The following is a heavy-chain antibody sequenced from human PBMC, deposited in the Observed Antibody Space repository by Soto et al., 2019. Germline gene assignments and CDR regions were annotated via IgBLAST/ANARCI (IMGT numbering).Heavy chain of an antibody. CDR1: GGSISSSSYY. D-gene: IGHD3-22*01. CDR3: ARQGSGYYSYFDY. J-gene: IGHJ4*02. V-gene: IGHV4-39*01. Sequence: QLQLQESGPGLVKPSETLSLTCTVSGGSISSSSYYWGWIRQPPGKGLEWIGSIYYSGSTYYNPAPKSRVTISFDPSKTQCALMLSSVTAAATAVYYCARQGSGYYSYFDYWGQGTLVTVSS. CDR2: IYYSGST.